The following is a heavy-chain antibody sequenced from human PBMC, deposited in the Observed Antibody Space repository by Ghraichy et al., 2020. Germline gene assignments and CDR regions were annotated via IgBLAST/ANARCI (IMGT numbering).Heavy chain of an antibody. CDR3: AKVGMPGPYYYGMDV. Sequence: SLNISCAASGFTFDDYAMHWVRQAPGKGLEWVSGISWNSGSIGYADSVKGRFTISRDNAKNSLYLQMNSLRAEDTALYYCAKVGMPGPYYYGMDVWGQGTTVTVSS. CDR1: GFTFDDYA. D-gene: IGHD1-14*01. CDR2: ISWNSGSI. J-gene: IGHJ6*02. V-gene: IGHV3-9*01.